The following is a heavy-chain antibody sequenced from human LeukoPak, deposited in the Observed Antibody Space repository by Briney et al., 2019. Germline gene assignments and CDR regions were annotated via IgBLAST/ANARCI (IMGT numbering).Heavy chain of an antibody. J-gene: IGHJ5*02. V-gene: IGHV3-15*01. CDR1: GITFSNAW. D-gene: IGHD2-15*01. CDR2: IKSKNDGGTT. CDR3: TRAAKCSGGSCYSRFDP. Sequence: PGGSLRLSCAASGITFSNAWMSWVRQGPGKGLEWVGRIKSKNDGGTTGYAAPVKGRFTISRDDSKSIAYLQMNSLKTEDTAVYYCTRAAKCSGGSCYSRFDPWGQGTLVTVSS.